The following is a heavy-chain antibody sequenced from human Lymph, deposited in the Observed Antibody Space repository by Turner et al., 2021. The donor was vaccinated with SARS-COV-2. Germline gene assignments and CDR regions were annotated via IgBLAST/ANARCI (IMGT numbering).Heavy chain of an antibody. V-gene: IGHV1-2*02. D-gene: IGHD3-3*01. CDR2: INPNSGGT. CDR3: ARDVERYNDFWSGYSGGYGLDV. Sequence: QVQLVQSGAEVKKPGASVKVSRKASGYTFTGYYMHWVRQAPGQGLEWMGWINPNSGGTNYAQKFQGRVTMTRDTSISTAYMELSRLRSDDTAVYYCARDVERYNDFWSGYSGGYGLDVWGQGTTVTVSS. CDR1: GYTFTGYY. J-gene: IGHJ6*02.